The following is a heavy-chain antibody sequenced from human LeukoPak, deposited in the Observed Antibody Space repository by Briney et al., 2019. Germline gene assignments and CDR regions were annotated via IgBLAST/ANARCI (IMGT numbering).Heavy chain of an antibody. J-gene: IGHJ4*02. CDR3: AKDLRSTSSRGAIDY. D-gene: IGHD6-6*01. CDR2: ISGSGGTT. Sequence: GGPLRLSCAASGFSFSNYVMTWVRQAPGKGLEWVSGISGSGGTTYYADSVKGRFTISRDNPKNTLYLQMNSLRAEDTAVYYCAKDLRSTSSRGAIDYWGQGTLVTVSS. CDR1: GFSFSNYV. V-gene: IGHV3-23*01.